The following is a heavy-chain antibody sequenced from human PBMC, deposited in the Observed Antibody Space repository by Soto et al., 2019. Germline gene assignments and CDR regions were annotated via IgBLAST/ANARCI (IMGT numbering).Heavy chain of an antibody. V-gene: IGHV1-18*01. CDR3: ARARAGPSFWSGYYTGSEYFQH. Sequence: GASVKVSCKASGYTFTSYGISWVRQAPGQGLEWMGWISAYNGNTNYAQKLQGRVTMTTDTSTSTAYMELRSLRSDDTAVYYCARARAGPSFWSGYYTGSEYFQHWGQGTLVTVSS. J-gene: IGHJ1*01. D-gene: IGHD3-3*01. CDR2: ISAYNGNT. CDR1: GYTFTSYG.